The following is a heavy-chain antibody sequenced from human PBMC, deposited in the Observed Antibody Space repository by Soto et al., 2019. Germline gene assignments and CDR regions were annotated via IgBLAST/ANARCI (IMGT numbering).Heavy chain of an antibody. V-gene: IGHV4-59*08. D-gene: IGHD4-17*01. J-gene: IGHJ3*02. CDR2: IYYSGST. Sequence: SETLSLTCTVSGGSISSYYWSWIRQPPGKGLEWIGYIYYSGSTNYNPSLKSRVTISVDTSKNQFSLKLSSVTAADTAVYYCARQYGPGAFDIWGQGTMVTVSS. CDR1: GGSISSYY. CDR3: ARQYGPGAFDI.